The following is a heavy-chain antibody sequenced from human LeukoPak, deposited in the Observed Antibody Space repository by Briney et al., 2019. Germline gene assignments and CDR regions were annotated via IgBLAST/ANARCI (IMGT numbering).Heavy chain of an antibody. Sequence: GGSLRLSCAASGFTFSSYWMNWVRQVPGKGLVWVSRIVSDGSNTNYADSVKGRFTISRDNAKNSLYLQMNSLRAEDTAVYYCARAGGSTVSHSDYWGQGTLVTVSS. CDR3: ARAGGSTVSHSDY. CDR2: IVSDGSNT. V-gene: IGHV3-74*01. CDR1: GFTFSSYW. D-gene: IGHD4-17*01. J-gene: IGHJ4*02.